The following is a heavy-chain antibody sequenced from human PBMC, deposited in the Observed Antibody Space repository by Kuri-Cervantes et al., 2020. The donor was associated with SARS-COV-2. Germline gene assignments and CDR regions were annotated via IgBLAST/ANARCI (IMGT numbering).Heavy chain of an antibody. Sequence: GSLRLSCTVSGGSISSGSYYWSWIRQPPGKGLEWIGEINHSGSTNYNPSLKSRVTISVDTSKNQFSLKLSSVTAADTAVYYCARGPSFDAFDIWGQGTMVTVSS. CDR1: GGSISSGSYY. CDR2: INHSGST. CDR3: ARGPSFDAFDI. V-gene: IGHV4-39*01. J-gene: IGHJ3*02.